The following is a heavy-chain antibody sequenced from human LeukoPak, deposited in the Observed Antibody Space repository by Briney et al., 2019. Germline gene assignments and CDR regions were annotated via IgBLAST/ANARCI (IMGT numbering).Heavy chain of an antibody. J-gene: IGHJ6*03. CDR3: ARYGDYRNYYMDV. CDR1: GFTFSSYA. D-gene: IGHD4-17*01. Sequence: GGSLRLSCAASGFTFSSYAMSWAGPAPGKGREWVSAISGSGGSTYYADSVKGRFTISRDNSKNTLYLQMNSLRAEDTAVYYCARYGDYRNYYMDVWGKGTTVTVSS. CDR2: ISGSGGST. V-gene: IGHV3-23*01.